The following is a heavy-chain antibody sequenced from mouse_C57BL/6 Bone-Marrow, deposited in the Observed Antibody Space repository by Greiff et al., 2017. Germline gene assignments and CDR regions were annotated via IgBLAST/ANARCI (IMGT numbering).Heavy chain of an antibody. V-gene: IGHV5-17*01. CDR3: AWDDGPFGV. CDR2: ISSGGSTI. J-gene: IGHJ1*03. Sequence: DVMLVESGGGLVKPGGSLKLSCAASGFTFSDYGMHWVRQAPEKGLEWVAYISSGGSTIYYADTVKGRFTISRDNAKNTLFLQMSSLRSEDTAIYFYAWDDGPFGVWGTGTTVTLSS. D-gene: IGHD2-3*01. CDR1: GFTFSDYG.